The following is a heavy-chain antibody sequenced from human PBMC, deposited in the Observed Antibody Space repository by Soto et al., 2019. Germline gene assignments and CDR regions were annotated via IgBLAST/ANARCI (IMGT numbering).Heavy chain of an antibody. J-gene: IGHJ4*02. CDR3: ARGSNYFDY. D-gene: IGHD1-26*01. Sequence: SETLSLTCTVSGGCVSSYYWSWIRQPPGKGLEWIGYIYYSGSTNYNPSLKSRVTISVDTSKNQFSLKLSSVTAADTALYYCARGSNYFDYWGQGTLVTVSS. CDR2: IYYSGST. CDR1: GGCVSSYY. V-gene: IGHV4-59*02.